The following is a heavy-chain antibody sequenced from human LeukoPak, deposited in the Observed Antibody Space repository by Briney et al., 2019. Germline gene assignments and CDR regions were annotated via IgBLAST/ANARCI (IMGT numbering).Heavy chain of an antibody. J-gene: IGHJ4*02. D-gene: IGHD6-13*01. CDR3: AKDRQQLVYYFDY. CDR1: EFIFNNYA. CDR2: ISGNGDTT. V-gene: IGHV3-23*01. Sequence: PGGSLRLSCVASEFIFNNYAMSWVRQAPGKGLEWVSAISGNGDTTYYADSVKGRFTISRVNSKNTLYLQMNSLRAEDTAVYYCAKDRQQLVYYFDYWGQGTLVTVSS.